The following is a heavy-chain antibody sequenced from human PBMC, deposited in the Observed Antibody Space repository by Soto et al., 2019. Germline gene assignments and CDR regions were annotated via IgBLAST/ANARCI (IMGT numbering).Heavy chain of an antibody. Sequence: QVQLQDSGPGQVQPSQTLSLTCTVSGGSIRSGGYYWGWIRQHPEKGLEWIGYIHYSGTTHYNPSLRSRPTRSVDTSKNTVSLTLTSMTVADTAIYYCARGRVGLRETIDPFDLWGPGTMVHVSP. V-gene: IGHV4-31*03. J-gene: IGHJ3*01. D-gene: IGHD4-17*01. CDR2: IHYSGTT. CDR3: ARGRVGLRETIDPFDL. CDR1: GGSIRSGGYY.